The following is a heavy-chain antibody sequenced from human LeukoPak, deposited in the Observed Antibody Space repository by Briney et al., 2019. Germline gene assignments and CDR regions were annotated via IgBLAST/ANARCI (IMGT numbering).Heavy chain of an antibody. CDR2: ISAYNGNT. J-gene: IGHJ6*02. CDR1: GYTFTSYG. CDR3: ARDTPPQKWLFRRDYYYGMDV. Sequence: ASVKVSCKASGYTFTSYGISWVRQAPGQGLEWMGWISAYNGNTNYAQKLQGRVTMTTDTSTSTAYMELRSLRSNDTAVYYCARDTPPQKWLFRRDYYYGMDVWGQGTTVTVSS. D-gene: IGHD3-22*01. V-gene: IGHV1-18*01.